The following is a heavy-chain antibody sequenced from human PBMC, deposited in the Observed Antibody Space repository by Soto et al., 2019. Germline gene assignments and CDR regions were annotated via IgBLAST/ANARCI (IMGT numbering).Heavy chain of an antibody. CDR2: ISYDGSNK. V-gene: IGHV3-30*03. Sequence: PGGSLRLSCAASGFTFSSYGMHWVRQAPGKGLEWVAVISYDGSNKYYADSVKGRFTISRDNSKNTLYLQMNSLRAEDTAVYYCSRKPVAASYYYYYYGMDVWGQGTTVTVSS. CDR1: GFTFSSYG. D-gene: IGHD2-15*01. J-gene: IGHJ6*02. CDR3: SRKPVAASYYYYYYGMDV.